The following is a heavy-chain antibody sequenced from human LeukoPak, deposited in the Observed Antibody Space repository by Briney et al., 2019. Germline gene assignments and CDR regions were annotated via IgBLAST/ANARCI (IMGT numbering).Heavy chain of an antibody. D-gene: IGHD4-11*01. CDR2: ISGRGGST. CDR1: GFTFSSYA. V-gene: IGHV3-23*01. J-gene: IGHJ4*02. CDR3: AKYDSNYSDQILIDY. Sequence: GGSLRLSCAASGFTFSSYAMSWVRQAPGEGREWFSAISGRGGSTYYADSVKGRFTISRHDSKNTLYLQMNSLRAEDTTVYYCAKYDSNYSDQILIDYWGQGTLVTVSS.